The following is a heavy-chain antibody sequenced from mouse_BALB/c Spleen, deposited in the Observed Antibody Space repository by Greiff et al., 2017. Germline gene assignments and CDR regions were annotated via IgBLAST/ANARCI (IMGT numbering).Heavy chain of an antibody. CDR1: GFSLTSYG. V-gene: IGHV2-9*02. Sequence: VQGVESGPGLVAPSQSLSITCTVSGFSLTSYGVHWVRQPPGKGLEWLGVIWAGGSTNYNSALMSRLSISKDNSKSQVFLKMNSLQTDDTAMYYSAKTVTTELARTPFCYFDFWGEGTTLTVSS. CDR2: IWAGGST. D-gene: IGHD1-1*01. CDR3: AKTVTTELARTPFCYFDF. J-gene: IGHJ1*01.